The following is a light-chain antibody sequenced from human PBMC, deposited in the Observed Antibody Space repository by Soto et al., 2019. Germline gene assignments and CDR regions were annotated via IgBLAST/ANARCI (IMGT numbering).Light chain of an antibody. V-gene: IGLV6-57*01. CDR2: EDK. J-gene: IGLJ3*02. CDR1: SGSIASNY. Sequence: NFMLTQPHSVSESPGKTVTISCTRSSGSIASNYVQWYQQRPGSSPTTVIYEDKQRPSGVPDRFSGSIDSSSNSASLTISGLQTEDEADYYCQFYARNNPWVFGGGTKLTVL. CDR3: QFYARNNPWV.